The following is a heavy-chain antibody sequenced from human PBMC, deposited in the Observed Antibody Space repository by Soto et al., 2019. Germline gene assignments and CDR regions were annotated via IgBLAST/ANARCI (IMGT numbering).Heavy chain of an antibody. CDR1: GFTFSSYS. V-gene: IGHV3-48*01. J-gene: IGHJ4*02. CDR3: ARAPILSPFSYLDY. Sequence: GGSLRLSCAASGFTFSSYSMNWVRLAPGKGLEWVSYISSSSSTIYYADSVKGRFTISRDNAKNSLSLQMNSLRAEETAVYYCARAPILSPFSYLDYSGQGTLVTVSS. CDR2: ISSSSSTI.